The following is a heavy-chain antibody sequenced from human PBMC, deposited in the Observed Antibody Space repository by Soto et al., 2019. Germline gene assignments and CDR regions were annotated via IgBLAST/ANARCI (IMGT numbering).Heavy chain of an antibody. V-gene: IGHV3-21*01. CDR2: ISSSSSYI. CDR3: VRDHVLCTSCRPGGWFDP. J-gene: IGHJ5*02. CDR1: GFTFSNAW. D-gene: IGHD2-2*01. Sequence: PGGSLRLSCAASGFTFSNAWMNWVRQAPGKGLEWVSSISSSSSYIYYADSVKGRFTISRDNAKNSLYLQMNSLRAEDTAVYYCVRDHVLCTSCRPGGWFDPWGQGTLVTVSS.